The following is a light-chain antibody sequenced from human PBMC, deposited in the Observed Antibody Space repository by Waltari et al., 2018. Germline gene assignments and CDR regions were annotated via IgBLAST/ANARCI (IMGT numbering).Light chain of an antibody. CDR3: LQYSESPRT. J-gene: IGKJ1*01. CDR1: QSVLDSPNNKNY. CDR2: WAS. Sequence: DIVMIQYPDPLALSLVERGTSNCKSSQSVLDSPNNKNYLAWYQQRPVQPPKRRIYWASTRRYGVTDRFSGRGSGTDFSLTSTCLRAEDGAVYYCLQYSESPRTFGQGTNVEIK. V-gene: IGKV4-1*01.